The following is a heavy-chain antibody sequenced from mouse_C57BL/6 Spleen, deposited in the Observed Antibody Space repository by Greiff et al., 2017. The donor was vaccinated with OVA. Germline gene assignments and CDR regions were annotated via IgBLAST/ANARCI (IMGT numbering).Heavy chain of an antibody. CDR2: IYPRCGNT. J-gene: IGHJ2*01. Sequence: VQLQQSGAELARPGASVKLSCTASGYPFTSYGISWVQQRPGQGLGWIGEIYPRCGNTYYNEKFKGMAILTADNSSSPAYMKLRSLTSEDSAVYFCARYDYDAYFDYWGQGTTLTVSS. CDR3: ARYDYDAYFDY. CDR1: GYPFTSYG. D-gene: IGHD2-4*01. V-gene: IGHV1-81*01.